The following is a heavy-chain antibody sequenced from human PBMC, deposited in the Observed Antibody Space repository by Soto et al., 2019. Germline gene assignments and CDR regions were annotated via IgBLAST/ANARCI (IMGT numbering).Heavy chain of an antibody. CDR3: AGGLENPYFFYGLNF. J-gene: IGHJ6*02. CDR2: TTYDGGIK. CDR1: GFSFSSYG. V-gene: IGHV3-30*03. Sequence: QGQLVESGGGVVQPGRSLRLSCAASGFSFSSYGMEWVRLAPGKGLEWVAATTYDGGIKHYVDSVKGRFTISRDNSKNPLYLQMKNLRVEDKATYYLAGGLENPYFFYGLNFWGPGTTVTVSS.